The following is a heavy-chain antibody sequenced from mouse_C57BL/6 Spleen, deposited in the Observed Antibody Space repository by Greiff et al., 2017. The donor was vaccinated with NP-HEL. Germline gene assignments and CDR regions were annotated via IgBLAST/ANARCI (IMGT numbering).Heavy chain of an antibody. V-gene: IGHV1-64*01. J-gene: IGHJ1*03. Sequence: QVQLQQPGAELVKPGASVKLSCKASGYTFTSYWMHWVKQRPGQGLEWIGMIHPNSGSTNYNEKFKSKATLTVDKSSSTAYMQLSSLTSEDSAVYYCAREYYGSRYFDVWGTGTTVTVSS. CDR2: IHPNSGST. CDR1: GYTFTSYW. CDR3: AREYYGSRYFDV. D-gene: IGHD1-1*01.